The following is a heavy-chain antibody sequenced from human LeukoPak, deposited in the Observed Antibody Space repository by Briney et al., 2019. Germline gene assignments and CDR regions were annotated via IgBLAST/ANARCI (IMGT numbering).Heavy chain of an antibody. Sequence: SETLSLPCTLSGGSISSYYWSWIRQPPGKGLEWIGYIYYSGCTNYNPSLQSRVTISVDTSKNQFSLKLSSVPAANTAVYYCARLEGGIVVVVADWGQGTLVTVSS. V-gene: IGHV4-59*08. CDR3: ARLEGGIVVVVAD. J-gene: IGHJ4*02. D-gene: IGHD2-15*01. CDR1: GGSISSYY. CDR2: IYYSGCT.